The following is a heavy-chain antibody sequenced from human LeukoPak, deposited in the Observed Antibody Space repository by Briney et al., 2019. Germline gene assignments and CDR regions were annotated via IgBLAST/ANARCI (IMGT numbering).Heavy chain of an antibody. Sequence: PSETLSLTCAVYGGSFSGYYWSWIRQPPGKGLEWIGEINHSGSTNYNPSLKSRVTISVDTSKNQFSLKLSSVTAADTAVYYCVRGVAHDYWGQGTLVTVSS. CDR1: GGSFSGYY. CDR3: VRGVAHDY. V-gene: IGHV4-34*01. CDR2: INHSGST. J-gene: IGHJ4*02. D-gene: IGHD2-15*01.